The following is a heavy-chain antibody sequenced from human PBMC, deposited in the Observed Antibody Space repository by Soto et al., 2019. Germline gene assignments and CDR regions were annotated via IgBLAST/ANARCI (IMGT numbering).Heavy chain of an antibody. CDR1: GFTFSSYG. CDR2: ISDDGSKK. Sequence: QVQLVESGGGVVQPGRSLRLSCAASGFTFSSYGMHWVRQAPGKGLEWVAVISDDGSKKYYADSVKGRFTISRDKSKKTLNRKMNSLRAEDTAVYYCAKETYSGPLDYWGQGTLVTVSS. V-gene: IGHV3-30*18. D-gene: IGHD2-15*01. CDR3: AKETYSGPLDY. J-gene: IGHJ4*02.